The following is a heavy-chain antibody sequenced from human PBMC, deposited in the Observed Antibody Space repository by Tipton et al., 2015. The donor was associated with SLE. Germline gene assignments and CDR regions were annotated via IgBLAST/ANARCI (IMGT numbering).Heavy chain of an antibody. V-gene: IGHV4-34*01. CDR3: ARGEDSSGWYEGTF. CDR1: GGSFSGYY. D-gene: IGHD6-19*01. J-gene: IGHJ4*02. CDR2: INHSGST. Sequence: TLSLTCAVYGGSFSGYYWSWIRQPPGKGLEWIGEINHSGSTNYNPSLKSRVTISVDTSKNQFSRKLRSVTAADTAVYYCARGEDSSGWYEGTFWGQGTLVTVSS.